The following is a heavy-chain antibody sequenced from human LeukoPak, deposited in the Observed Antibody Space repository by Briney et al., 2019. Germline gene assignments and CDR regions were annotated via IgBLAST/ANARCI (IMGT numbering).Heavy chain of an antibody. CDR3: AKEDGGYSYGYGDFDY. CDR2: IRYDGSNK. V-gene: IGHV3-30*02. D-gene: IGHD5-18*01. Sequence: PGGSLRLSCAASGFTFSSYSMHWVRQAPGKGLEWVAFIRYDGSNKYYADSVKGRFTISRDNSKNTLYLQMNSLRAEDTAVYYCAKEDGGYSYGYGDFDYWGQGTLVTVSS. J-gene: IGHJ4*02. CDR1: GFTFSSYS.